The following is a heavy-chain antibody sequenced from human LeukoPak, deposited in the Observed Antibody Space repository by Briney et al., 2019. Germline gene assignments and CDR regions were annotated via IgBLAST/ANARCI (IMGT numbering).Heavy chain of an antibody. J-gene: IGHJ5*02. Sequence: SETRSLTCTVSGGSISSYYWSWIRQPAGKGRDLIGRIYPSGSTNYNPSLKSRVTMSVDTSKNQFSLKLSSVTAADTAVYYCARAPTGTGGWNWFDPWGQGTLVTVSS. CDR3: ARAPTGTGGWNWFDP. CDR1: GGSISSYY. CDR2: IYPSGST. V-gene: IGHV4-4*07. D-gene: IGHD1-1*01.